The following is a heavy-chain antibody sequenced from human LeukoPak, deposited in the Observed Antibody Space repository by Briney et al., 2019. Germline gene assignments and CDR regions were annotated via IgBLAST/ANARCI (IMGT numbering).Heavy chain of an antibody. D-gene: IGHD3-10*01. CDR3: ARDIGEGFDY. J-gene: IGHJ4*02. CDR1: DFTVSRNY. CDR2: IYSGGST. V-gene: IGHV3-53*01. Sequence: GGSLRLSCAASDFTVSRNYMSWVRQAPGKGLEWVSIIYSGGSTYYADSVKGRFTISRDNSKNTLYLQMNSLRAEDTAVYYCARDIGEGFDYWGQGTLVTVSS.